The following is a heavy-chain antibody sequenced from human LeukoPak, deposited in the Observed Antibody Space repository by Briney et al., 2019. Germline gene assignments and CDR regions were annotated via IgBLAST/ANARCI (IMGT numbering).Heavy chain of an antibody. J-gene: IGHJ4*02. D-gene: IGHD3-22*01. CDR3: AREGHINYYDSSGIFDY. V-gene: IGHV1-8*01. CDR1: GYTFTSYD. Sequence: ASVKVSCKASGYTFTSYDINWVRQAAGQGLEWMGWMNPNSGDTGYVEKFQGRVTMTRDTSITTAYIELSSLRSGDTAVYYCAREGHINYYDSSGIFDYWGQGTLVTVSS. CDR2: MNPNSGDT.